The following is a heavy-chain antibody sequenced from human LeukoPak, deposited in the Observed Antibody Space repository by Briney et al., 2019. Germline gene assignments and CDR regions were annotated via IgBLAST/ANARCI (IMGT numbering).Heavy chain of an antibody. Sequence: GESLKISCTASGFTFGDYAMSWVRQAPGKGLEWVGFIRSKAYGGTTEYAASVKGRFTISRDDSKSIAYLQMNSLKTEDTAVYYCTRDVAGYFDYWGQGTLVTVSS. J-gene: IGHJ4*02. D-gene: IGHD6-19*01. V-gene: IGHV3-49*04. CDR1: GFTFGDYA. CDR3: TRDVAGYFDY. CDR2: IRSKAYGGTT.